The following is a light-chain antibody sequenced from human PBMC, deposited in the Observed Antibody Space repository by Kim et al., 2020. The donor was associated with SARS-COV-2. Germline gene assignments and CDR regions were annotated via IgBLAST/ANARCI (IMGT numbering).Light chain of an antibody. CDR3: QQSLSTPYT. J-gene: IGKJ2*01. Sequence: SASVGDRVTITCRASQGINTYLNWYQQRPGKAPTLLIFAASSLQPGVPPRFRGSGSGTDFTLTITSPQPEEFATYFCQQSLSTPYTFGQGTKLEI. CDR2: AAS. CDR1: QGINTY. V-gene: IGKV1-39*01.